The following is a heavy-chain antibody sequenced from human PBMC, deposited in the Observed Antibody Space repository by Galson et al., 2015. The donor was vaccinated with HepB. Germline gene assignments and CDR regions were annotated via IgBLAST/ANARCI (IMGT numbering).Heavy chain of an antibody. CDR3: ARGRYSSSPPDY. D-gene: IGHD6-19*01. CDR2: ISAYNGNT. J-gene: IGHJ4*02. V-gene: IGHV1-18*01. Sequence: SVKVSCKASGYTFNSFGISWVRQAPGQGLEWMGWISAYNGNTNYAQKFQDRVTMTTDTSTSTAYLELRSLRSDDTAVYYCARGRYSSSPPDYWGQGTLVTVSS. CDR1: GYTFNSFG.